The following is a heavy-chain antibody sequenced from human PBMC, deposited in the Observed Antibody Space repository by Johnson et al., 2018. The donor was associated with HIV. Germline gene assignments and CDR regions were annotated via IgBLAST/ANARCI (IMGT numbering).Heavy chain of an antibody. CDR1: GFTFSSYD. CDR2: IGTAGDT. D-gene: IGHD6-6*01. Sequence: VQLVESGGGLVQPGGSLRLSCAASGFTFSSYDMHWVRQATGKGLEWVSAIGTAGDTYYPGSVKGRFTISRDNSKNTLYLQMNSLRPEDTAVYYCARDSSNSFRFEMYAFDIWGQGTMVTVSS. V-gene: IGHV3-13*01. J-gene: IGHJ3*02. CDR3: ARDSSNSFRFEMYAFDI.